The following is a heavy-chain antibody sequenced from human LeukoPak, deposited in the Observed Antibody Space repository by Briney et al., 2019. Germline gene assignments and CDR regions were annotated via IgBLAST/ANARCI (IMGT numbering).Heavy chain of an antibody. CDR3: ARDSYDFLSGSYYTPYY. CDR2: ISAYNGNT. J-gene: IGHJ4*02. CDR1: GYTFTSYG. Sequence: ASVKVSCKASGYTFTSYGISWVRQAPGQGLEWMGWISAYNGNTNYAQKLQGRVTMTTGTSTSTAYMELRSLRSDDTAVYYCARDSYDFLSGSYYTPYYWGQGTLVTVSS. D-gene: IGHD3-10*01. V-gene: IGHV1-18*01.